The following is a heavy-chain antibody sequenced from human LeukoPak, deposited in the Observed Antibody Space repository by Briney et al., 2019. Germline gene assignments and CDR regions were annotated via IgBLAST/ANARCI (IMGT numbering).Heavy chain of an antibody. CDR1: GFTFSSYA. V-gene: IGHV3-30-3*01. D-gene: IGHD3-22*01. J-gene: IGHJ4*02. CDR3: ARGGRTMIVVASAY. CDR2: ISYDGSNK. Sequence: PGGSLRLSCAASGFTFSSYAIHWVRQAPGKGLEWVAVISYDGSNKYYADSVKGRFTISRDNSKNTLYLQMNSLRAEDTAVYYCARGGRTMIVVASAYWGQGTLVTVSS.